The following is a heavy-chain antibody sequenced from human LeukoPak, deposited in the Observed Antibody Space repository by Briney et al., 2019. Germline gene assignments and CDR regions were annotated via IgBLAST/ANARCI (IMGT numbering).Heavy chain of an antibody. J-gene: IGHJ4*02. CDR1: GGTFSSYA. CDR3: ARSPTAAGTFYFDY. D-gene: IGHD6-13*01. CDR2: IIPIFGTA. Sequence: ASVKVSCKASGGTFSSYAISWVRQAPGQGLEWMGGIIPIFGTANYAQKFQGRVTITADESTSTAYMELSSLRSEDTAVYYCARSPTAAGTFYFDYWGQGTLVTVSS. V-gene: IGHV1-69*13.